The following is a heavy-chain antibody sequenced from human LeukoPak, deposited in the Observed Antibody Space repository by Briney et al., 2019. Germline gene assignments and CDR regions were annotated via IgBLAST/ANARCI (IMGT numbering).Heavy chain of an antibody. D-gene: IGHD2-2*01. Sequence: GGSLRLSCAASGFTFSSYGMHWVRQAPGKGLEWVAFIRYDGSNKYYADSVKGRFTISRDNSKNTLYLQMNSLGAEDTAVYYCAKGFIVVVPAAFDYWGQGTLVTVSS. CDR3: AKGFIVVVPAAFDY. J-gene: IGHJ4*02. CDR1: GFTFSSYG. CDR2: IRYDGSNK. V-gene: IGHV3-30*02.